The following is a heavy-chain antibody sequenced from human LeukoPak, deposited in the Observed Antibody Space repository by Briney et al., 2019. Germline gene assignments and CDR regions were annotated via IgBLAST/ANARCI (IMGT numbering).Heavy chain of an antibody. CDR1: GFTFSSYA. V-gene: IGHV3-23*01. D-gene: IGHD1-26*01. J-gene: IGHJ4*02. CDR2: ISISDTST. Sequence: GGSLRLSCAASGFTFSSYAMSWVRQAPGKGLEWVSAISISDTSTYYADSVKGRFIISRDISKNTLYLQMNSLRADDTAAYYCVKGRKWELPFDYWGQGTLVTVSS. CDR3: VKGRKWELPFDY.